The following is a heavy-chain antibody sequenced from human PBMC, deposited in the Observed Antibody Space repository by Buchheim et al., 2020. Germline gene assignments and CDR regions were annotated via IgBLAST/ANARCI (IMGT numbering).Heavy chain of an antibody. CDR1: GFTFSSYG. CDR2: IWYDGSNK. Sequence: QVQLVESGGGVVQPGRSLRLSCAASGFTFSSYGMHWVRQAPGKRLEWVAVIWYDGSNKYYADSVKGRFTISRDNSKNKLYLQMNSLRAEDTAVYYCARERQQLSGWFDPWGQGTL. V-gene: IGHV3-33*01. J-gene: IGHJ5*02. D-gene: IGHD6-13*01. CDR3: ARERQQLSGWFDP.